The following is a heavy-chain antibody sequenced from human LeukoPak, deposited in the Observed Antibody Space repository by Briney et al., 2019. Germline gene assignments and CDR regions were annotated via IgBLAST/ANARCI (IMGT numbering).Heavy chain of an antibody. Sequence: PGGSLRLSCAASGFTFSDYYMSWIRQAPGKGLEWVSYISSSGSTIYYADSVKGRFTISRDNAKNSLYLQMNSLRAEDTAVYYCARGLRDSSSWIYGMDVWGQGTTVTVSS. D-gene: IGHD6-13*01. V-gene: IGHV3-11*04. CDR1: GFTFSDYY. CDR3: ARGLRDSSSWIYGMDV. CDR2: ISSSGSTI. J-gene: IGHJ6*02.